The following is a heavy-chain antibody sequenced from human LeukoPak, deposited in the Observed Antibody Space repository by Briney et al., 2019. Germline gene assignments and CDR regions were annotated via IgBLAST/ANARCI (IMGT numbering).Heavy chain of an antibody. CDR3: AREGYYDSSGYSGHNWFDP. CDR2: INPSGGST. J-gene: IGHJ5*02. V-gene: IGHV1-46*01. CDR1: GYTFTSYY. D-gene: IGHD3-22*01. Sequence: ASVKVSCKASGYTFTSYYMHWVRQAPGQGLEWMGIINPSGGSTSYAQKFQGRVTMTRDTSTSTVYMELSSLRSEDTAAYYCAREGYYDSSGYSGHNWFDPWGQGTLVTVSS.